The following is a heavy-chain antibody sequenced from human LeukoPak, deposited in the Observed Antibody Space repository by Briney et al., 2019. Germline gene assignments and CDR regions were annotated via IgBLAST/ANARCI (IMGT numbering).Heavy chain of an antibody. D-gene: IGHD3-3*01. J-gene: IGHJ6*03. Sequence: VASVTVSCKASGGTFSSYAISWVRQAPGQGLEWMGGIIPIFGTANYAQKFQGRVTITTDESTSTAYMELSSLRSEDTAVYYCARDTILTPYDFWSGPPMDVWGKGTTVTVSS. CDR2: IIPIFGTA. CDR3: ARDTILTPYDFWSGPPMDV. CDR1: GGTFSSYA. V-gene: IGHV1-69*05.